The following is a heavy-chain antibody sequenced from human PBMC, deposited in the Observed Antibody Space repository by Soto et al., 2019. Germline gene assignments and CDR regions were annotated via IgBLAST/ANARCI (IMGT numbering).Heavy chain of an antibody. V-gene: IGHV4-59*01. D-gene: IGHD2-8*01. Sequence: SETLSLTCTVSGGSLTNYYWNWIRQSPGKGLEWIGYIYYNGNTNYNPSLRSRVTISIDTSKSQFSLRLTSVTAADTAVYFCARDQLMAIPLSYNWFDPWGQGTLVTVSS. CDR2: IYYNGNT. CDR1: GGSLTNYY. J-gene: IGHJ5*02. CDR3: ARDQLMAIPLSYNWFDP.